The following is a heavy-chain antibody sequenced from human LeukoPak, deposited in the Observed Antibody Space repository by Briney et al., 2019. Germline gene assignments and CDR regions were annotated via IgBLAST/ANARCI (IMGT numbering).Heavy chain of an antibody. CDR1: GFTFSSYT. CDR2: ISSSTSFI. V-gene: IGHV3-21*01. CDR3: AKDPGTD. Sequence: PGGSLRLSCAASGFTFSSYTMNWVRQAPGKGLEWVSSISSSTSFIYYADSVKGRFTISRDNSKNTLYLQMNSLRAEDTAVYYCAKDPGTDWGQGTLVTVSS. J-gene: IGHJ4*02. D-gene: IGHD1-1*01.